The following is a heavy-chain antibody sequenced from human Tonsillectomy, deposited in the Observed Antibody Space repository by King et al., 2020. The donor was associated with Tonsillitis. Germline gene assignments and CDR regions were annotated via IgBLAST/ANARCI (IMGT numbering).Heavy chain of an antibody. CDR2: INQDGNRK. D-gene: IGHD1-26*01. Sequence: DVQLVESGGGLVQPGGSLRLSCAASGFPFSYYWMSWVRQAPGKGLECVANINQDGNRKYYVDSVKGRFTISRDNAKNSLYLQMNSLRAEDTAVYYCARDHSGNYSGNYFDYWGQGALVTVSS. J-gene: IGHJ4*02. CDR3: ARDHSGNYSGNYFDY. V-gene: IGHV3-7*01. CDR1: GFPFSYYW.